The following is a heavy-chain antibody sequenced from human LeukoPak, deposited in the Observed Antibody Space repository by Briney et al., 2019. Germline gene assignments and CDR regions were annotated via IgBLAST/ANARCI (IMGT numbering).Heavy chain of an antibody. Sequence: ASVKVSCKASGGTFSSYAISWVRQAPGQGLEWMGGIIPIFGTANYAQKFQGRVTITTDESTSTAYMELSSLRSEDTAVYYCARAPVSEELWLPGTYYYDSSGYGGAFDIWGQGTMVTVSS. J-gene: IGHJ3*02. CDR2: IIPIFGTA. CDR3: ARAPVSEELWLPGTYYYDSSGYGGAFDI. CDR1: GGTFSSYA. V-gene: IGHV1-69*05. D-gene: IGHD3-22*01.